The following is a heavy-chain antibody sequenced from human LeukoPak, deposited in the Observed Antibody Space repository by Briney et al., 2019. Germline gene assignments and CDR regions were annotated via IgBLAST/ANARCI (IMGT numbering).Heavy chain of an antibody. Sequence: PGGSLRLSCAASGFTFSTYAMSWVRQAPGKGLEWVSAISGSGGSTYYADSVKGRFTISRDNSKNTLCLQMNSLRAEDTAVYYCANPHFDWLLTDRGVDYWGQGTLVTVSS. D-gene: IGHD3-9*01. CDR3: ANPHFDWLLTDRGVDY. V-gene: IGHV3-23*01. CDR1: GFTFSTYA. CDR2: ISGSGGST. J-gene: IGHJ4*02.